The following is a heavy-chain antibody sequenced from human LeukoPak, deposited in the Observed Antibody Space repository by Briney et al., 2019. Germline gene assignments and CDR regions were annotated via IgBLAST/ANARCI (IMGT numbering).Heavy chain of an antibody. CDR2: ISGSSDTI. CDR3: AGEVCAGDCYSPLDY. J-gene: IGHJ4*02. CDR1: GFSFNRYS. V-gene: IGHV3-48*01. D-gene: IGHD2-21*02. Sequence: GGSLRLSCATSGFSFNRYSMNWVRQAPGKGLEWISYISGSSDTIYYADSVKGRFTISRDSAKNSVYLQMNSLRVEDTAVYYCAGEVCAGDCYSPLDYWGQGTLVTVSS.